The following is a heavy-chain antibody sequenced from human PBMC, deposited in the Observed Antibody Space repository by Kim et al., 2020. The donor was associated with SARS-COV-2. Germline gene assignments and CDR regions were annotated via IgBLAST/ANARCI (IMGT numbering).Heavy chain of an antibody. CDR1: GFTFSSSC. CDR2: IRAGGGTT. V-gene: IGHV3-23*01. Sequence: GGSLRLSCAASGFTFSSSCMNWVRQAPGKGLEWVSSIRAGGGTTYYADSVKGRFTISRDNAKNTMYLQMNSLTAEDTAVYYCAQTGGRDCHYYMDVWGTGTTVTVSS. D-gene: IGHD2-21*01. CDR3: AQTGGRDCHYYMDV. J-gene: IGHJ6*03.